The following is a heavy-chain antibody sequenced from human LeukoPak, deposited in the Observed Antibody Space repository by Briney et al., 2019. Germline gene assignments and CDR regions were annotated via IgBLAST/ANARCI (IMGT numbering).Heavy chain of an antibody. CDR2: ISYSGTT. V-gene: IGHV4-59*08. Sequence: SETLSLTCTVSGGSISSFHWSWIRQPPGKGLEWIGYISYSGTTNHNPSLKSRVTTSVDTSKNQFSLKLSSVTAADTAVYYCARHGVLGYSGYDRHFDYWGQGTLVTVSS. J-gene: IGHJ4*02. CDR1: GGSISSFH. D-gene: IGHD5-12*01. CDR3: ARHGVLGYSGYDRHFDY.